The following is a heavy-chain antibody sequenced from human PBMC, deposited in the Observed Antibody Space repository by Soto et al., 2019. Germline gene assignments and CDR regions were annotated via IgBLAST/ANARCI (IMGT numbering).Heavy chain of an antibody. CDR2: INSDGSST. CDR1: GFTFSSHA. D-gene: IGHD5-12*01. V-gene: IGHV3-74*01. CDR3: ARDPATYYYYGMDV. Sequence: PGGSLRLSCAASGFTFSSHAMHWVRQAPGKGLVWVSRINSDGSSTSYADSVKGRFTISRDNAKNTLYLQMNSLRAEDTAVYYCARDPATYYYYGMDVWGQGTTVTVSS. J-gene: IGHJ6*02.